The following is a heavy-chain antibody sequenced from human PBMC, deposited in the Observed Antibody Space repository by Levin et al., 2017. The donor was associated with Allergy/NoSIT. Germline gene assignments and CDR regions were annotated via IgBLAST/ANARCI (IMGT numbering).Heavy chain of an antibody. CDR2: INHSGST. CDR3: ARGRGFDY. J-gene: IGHJ4*02. Sequence: SETLSLTCAVYGGSFSGYYWSWIRQPPGKGLEWIGEINHSGSTNYNPSLKSRVTISVDTSKNQFSLKLSSVTAADTAVYYCARGRGFDYWGQGTLVTVSS. V-gene: IGHV4-34*01. CDR1: GGSFSGYY.